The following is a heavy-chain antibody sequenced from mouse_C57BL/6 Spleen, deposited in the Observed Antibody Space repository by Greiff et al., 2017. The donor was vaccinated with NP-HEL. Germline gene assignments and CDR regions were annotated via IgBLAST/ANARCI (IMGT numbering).Heavy chain of an antibody. V-gene: IGHV1-76*01. J-gene: IGHJ1*03. D-gene: IGHD1-1*01. CDR2: IYPGSGNT. Sequence: QVQLQQSGAELVRPGASVKLSCKASGYTFTDYYINWVKQRPGQGLEWIARIYPGSGNTYYNEKFKGKATLTAEKSSSTAYMQLSSLTSEDSAVYFCARSTTVGAGDWYFDVWGTGTTVTVSS. CDR3: ARSTTVGAGDWYFDV. CDR1: GYTFTDYY.